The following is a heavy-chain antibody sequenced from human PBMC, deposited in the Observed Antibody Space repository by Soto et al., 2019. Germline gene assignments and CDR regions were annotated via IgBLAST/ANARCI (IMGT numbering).Heavy chain of an antibody. D-gene: IGHD6-25*01. V-gene: IGHV3-30*18. J-gene: IGHJ4*02. CDR2: VSYDGNVK. Sequence: QVQLVESGGGVVQPGRSLRLSCAASGFTFSNYGMQRVRQAPAKGLEWVAVVSYDGNVKFYADSVKGRFTISRDNSKNTLYLQMNSLRTEDTAIYYCAKERTAKAAAEFDCWGQGTLVTVSS. CDR3: AKERTAKAAAEFDC. CDR1: GFTFSNYG.